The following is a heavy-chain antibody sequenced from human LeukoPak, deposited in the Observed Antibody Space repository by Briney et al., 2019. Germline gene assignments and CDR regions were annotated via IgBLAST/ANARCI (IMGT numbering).Heavy chain of an antibody. CDR2: ISYDGKNE. V-gene: IGHV3-30*18. J-gene: IGHJ4*02. D-gene: IGHD5-24*01. Sequence: GGSLRLSCAASGFTFSSYSMNWVRQAPGKGLEWVAVISYDGKNEYYTDSVKGRFTISRDNAKNTLCLQMNSLRAEDTAVYYCAKQMAVDYFDYWGQGTLVTVSS. CDR1: GFTFSSYS. CDR3: AKQMAVDYFDY.